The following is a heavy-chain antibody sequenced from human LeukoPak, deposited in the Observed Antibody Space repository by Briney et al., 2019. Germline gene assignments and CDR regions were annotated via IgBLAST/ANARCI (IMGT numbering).Heavy chain of an antibody. J-gene: IGHJ5*02. Sequence: ASVKVSCKASGYTFTSYGISWVRQAPGQGLEWMGWISAYNGNTNYAQKLQGRVTMTTDTSTSTAYMELRSLRSDDTAVYYCARDRVRTTGTTRWFDPWGQGTLVTVSS. CDR1: GYTFTSYG. D-gene: IGHD1-1*01. CDR3: ARDRVRTTGTTRWFDP. CDR2: ISAYNGNT. V-gene: IGHV1-18*01.